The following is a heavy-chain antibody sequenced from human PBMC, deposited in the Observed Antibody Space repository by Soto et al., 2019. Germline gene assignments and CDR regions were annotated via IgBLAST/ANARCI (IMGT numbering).Heavy chain of an antibody. CDR1: RYTFTSYA. CDR2: INAGNGNK. J-gene: IGHJ4*02. Sequence: ASVKVSCKASRYTFTSYAMHWVRQAPVQRLEWMGWINAGNGNKKYSQKFQGRVTITRDASASTAYMELSRLRSEETAVYYCARAFWSGYYGPPRDYWGQGTLVTVS. D-gene: IGHD3-3*01. V-gene: IGHV1-3*01. CDR3: ARAFWSGYYGPPRDY.